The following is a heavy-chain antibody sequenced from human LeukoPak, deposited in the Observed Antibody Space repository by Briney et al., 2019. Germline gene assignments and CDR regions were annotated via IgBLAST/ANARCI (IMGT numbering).Heavy chain of an antibody. D-gene: IGHD6-19*01. Sequence: ASVKVSCKASGYTFTSYDINWVRQATGQGLEWMGWMNPNSGNTGYAQKFQGRVTMTRNTSISTAYMELSSLRSEDTAVYYCARVAVADYAFDIWGQGTMVTVSS. J-gene: IGHJ3*02. V-gene: IGHV1-8*01. CDR1: GYTFTSYD. CDR2: MNPNSGNT. CDR3: ARVAVADYAFDI.